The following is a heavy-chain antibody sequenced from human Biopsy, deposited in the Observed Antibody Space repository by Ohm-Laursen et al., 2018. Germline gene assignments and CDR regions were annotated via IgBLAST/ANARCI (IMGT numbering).Heavy chain of an antibody. J-gene: IGHJ3*01. CDR1: GFTFSTYW. V-gene: IGHV3-7*01. CDR3: ARLNSGTYDASDL. Sequence: SLRLSCAASGFTFSTYWMSWVRQAPGKGLEWVANIKHDGSEHYYVDSVKGRFTISRDNAHNSLYLHMNSLRAEDTAVYYCARLNSGTYDASDLWGQGTMVIVSS. D-gene: IGHD1-26*01. CDR2: IKHDGSEH.